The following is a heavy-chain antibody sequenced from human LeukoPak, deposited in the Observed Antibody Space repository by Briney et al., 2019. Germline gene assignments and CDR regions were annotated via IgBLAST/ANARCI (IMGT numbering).Heavy chain of an antibody. V-gene: IGHV4-4*07. CDR2: IYTSGST. Sequence: SETLSLTCTVSGGSISSYYWSWIRQPAGKGLEWIGRIYTSGSTNYNPSLKCRVTMSVDTSKNQFSLKLSSVTAADTAVYYCARDNKIFGVVIRNWFDPWGQGTLVTVSS. D-gene: IGHD3-3*01. CDR1: GGSISSYY. J-gene: IGHJ5*02. CDR3: ARDNKIFGVVIRNWFDP.